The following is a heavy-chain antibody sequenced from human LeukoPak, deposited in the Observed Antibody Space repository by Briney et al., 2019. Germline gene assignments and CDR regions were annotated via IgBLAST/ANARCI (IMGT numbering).Heavy chain of an antibody. Sequence: ASVKVSCKASGYTFTGYYMHWVRQAAGQGLEWMGRINPNSGGTNYAQKFQGRVTMTRDTSISTAYMELSRLRSDDTAVYYCASGPYNWNDGGDYWGQGTLVTVSS. D-gene: IGHD1-20*01. CDR2: INPNSGGT. J-gene: IGHJ4*02. V-gene: IGHV1-2*06. CDR3: ASGPYNWNDGGDY. CDR1: GYTFTGYY.